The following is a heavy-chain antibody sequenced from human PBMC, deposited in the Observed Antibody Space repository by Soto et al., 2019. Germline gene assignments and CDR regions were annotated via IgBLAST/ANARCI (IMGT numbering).Heavy chain of an antibody. D-gene: IGHD1-1*01. CDR1: GYSFTSYW. CDR3: APLQLPKNFYYGMDV. V-gene: IGHV5-10-1*01. Sequence: GESLKISCKGSGYSFTSYWINWVRQMPGKGLEWMGRIAPSDSHTNYSPSFQGHVTISADKSISTAYLQWSSLEASDTAMYYCAPLQLPKNFYYGMDVWGQGTTVTVSS. J-gene: IGHJ6*02. CDR2: IAPSDSHT.